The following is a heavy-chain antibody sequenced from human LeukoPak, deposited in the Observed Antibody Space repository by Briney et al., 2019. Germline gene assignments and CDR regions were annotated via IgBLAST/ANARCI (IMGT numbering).Heavy chain of an antibody. V-gene: IGHV4-59*01. CDR1: GGSINNYY. Sequence: SETLSLTCTVSGGSINNYYWTWIRQPPGKGLECIGDVYYTGSTYYNPSLKSRVTISVDSSKNQFSLKLNSATAADTAVYYCARDSSTVTTRHFDYWGQGTLVTVSS. D-gene: IGHD4-17*01. J-gene: IGHJ4*02. CDR3: ARDSSTVTTRHFDY. CDR2: VYYTGST.